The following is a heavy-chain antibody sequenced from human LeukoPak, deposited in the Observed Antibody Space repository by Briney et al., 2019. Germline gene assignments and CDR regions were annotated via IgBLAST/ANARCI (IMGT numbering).Heavy chain of an antibody. CDR1: GYSFSNDW. CDR2: ICPGDSDT. J-gene: IGHJ4*02. Sequence: GESLKISCKGSGYSFSNDWIGWVRQMPGKGLEWMGIICPGDSDTKYSPSFQGQVTISADKSISTAYLQWSSLEASDTAMYYCARRRSGYYGSRSFDYWGQGTLVTVSS. D-gene: IGHD3-9*01. CDR3: ARRRSGYYGSRSFDY. V-gene: IGHV5-51*01.